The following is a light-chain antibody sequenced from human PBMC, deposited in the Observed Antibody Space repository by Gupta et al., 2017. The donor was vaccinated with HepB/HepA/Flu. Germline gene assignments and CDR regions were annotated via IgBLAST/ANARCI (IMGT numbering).Light chain of an antibody. CDR1: QSISSY. J-gene: IGKJ2*02. V-gene: IGKV1-39*01. CDR2: GAA. CDR3: QQSDSTPSN. Sequence: DIQMTQSPSSLSASVGDRVTITCRASQSISSYLNWYQQKPGKAPKLLIYGAASLQSGVPSRFSGSGYGTDFTLTISRLQTEDFVNYYCQQSDSTPSNFGQGTKLEIK.